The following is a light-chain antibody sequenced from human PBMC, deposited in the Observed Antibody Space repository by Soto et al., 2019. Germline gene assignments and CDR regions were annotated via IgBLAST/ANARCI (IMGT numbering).Light chain of an antibody. CDR2: AAS. CDR3: QQSYSTPFT. Sequence: DIQMTQSPSSLSASVGDRVTITCRASQSISSYLNWYQQKPGKAPKLLIYAASSLQSGVPSRFSGSGSGTDFTLTISSLQPEDFATYYLQQSYSTPFTFGPGTKVDIK. J-gene: IGKJ3*01. V-gene: IGKV1-39*01. CDR1: QSISSY.